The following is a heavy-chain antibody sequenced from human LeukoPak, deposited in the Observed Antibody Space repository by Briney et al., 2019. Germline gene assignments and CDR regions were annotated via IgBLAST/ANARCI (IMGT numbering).Heavy chain of an antibody. V-gene: IGHV1-2*02. Sequence: ASVKVTCKASGYTFTGYYIHWVRQAPGQELEWMGWINPNSGGTNYAQKFQGRVTMTRDTSISTAYMELSRLRSDDTAVYYCAREDSGSSLDYWGQGTLVTVSS. CDR1: GYTFTGYY. J-gene: IGHJ4*02. D-gene: IGHD1-26*01. CDR3: AREDSGSSLDY. CDR2: INPNSGGT.